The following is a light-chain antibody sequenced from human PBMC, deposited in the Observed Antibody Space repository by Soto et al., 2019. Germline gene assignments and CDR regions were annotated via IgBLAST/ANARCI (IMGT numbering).Light chain of an antibody. Sequence: EIVITQSPATLSVSPWEGATLSCRASQGIGDTLAWYQQKPGQTPRLLIYDTSIRATGVPARFSGSRSGAEFTLTISSLQSEDFAVYYCQHYVTWPLTFGGGTKVEMK. CDR2: DTS. J-gene: IGKJ4*02. CDR3: QHYVTWPLT. V-gene: IGKV3-15*01. CDR1: QGIGDT.